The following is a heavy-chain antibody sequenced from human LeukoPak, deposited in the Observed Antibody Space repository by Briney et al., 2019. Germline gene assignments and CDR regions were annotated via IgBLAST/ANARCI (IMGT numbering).Heavy chain of an antibody. D-gene: IGHD6-6*01. J-gene: IGHJ4*02. CDR2: IYYSGST. V-gene: IGHV4-59*08. CDR3: ARLKSSSSLVFDY. CDR1: GGSFSGYY. Sequence: SETLSLTCAVYGGSFSGYYWSWIRQPPGKGLEWIGYIYYSGSTNYNPSLKSRVTISVDTSKNQFSLKLSSVTAADTAVYYCARLKSSSSLVFDYWGQGTLVTVSS.